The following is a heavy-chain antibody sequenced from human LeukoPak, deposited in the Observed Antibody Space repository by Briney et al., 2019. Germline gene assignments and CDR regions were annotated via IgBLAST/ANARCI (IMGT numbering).Heavy chain of an antibody. CDR2: ISAGNGNT. CDR1: GYTYTSYA. J-gene: IGHJ4*02. D-gene: IGHD3-22*01. Sequence: GASLKVSCKASGYTYTSYAKQWVRQVPGQRLEWMGWISAGNGNTKYSQKFQGRVTITRDTSASTAYMELSSLRSEDTAVYYCARALRYYDSSGYPGDYWGQGTLVTVSS. CDR3: ARALRYYDSSGYPGDY. V-gene: IGHV1-3*01.